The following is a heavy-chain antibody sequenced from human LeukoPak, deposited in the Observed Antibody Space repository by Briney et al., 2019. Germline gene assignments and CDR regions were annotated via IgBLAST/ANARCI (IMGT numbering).Heavy chain of an antibody. CDR1: GFTFSYYS. D-gene: IGHD3-10*01. CDR2: ISSDSSTI. Sequence: GGSLRLSCAASGFTFSYYSMNWVRQAPGKGLEWVSYISSDSSTIYYADSVKGRFTNSRDNAKNSLFLQMNSLRDEDTAVYYCAGDYYYRFDYWGQGTLVTVSP. J-gene: IGHJ4*02. V-gene: IGHV3-48*02. CDR3: AGDYYYRFDY.